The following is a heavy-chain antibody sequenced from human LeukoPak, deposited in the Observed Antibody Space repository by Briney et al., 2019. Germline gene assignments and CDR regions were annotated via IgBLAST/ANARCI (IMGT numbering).Heavy chain of an antibody. V-gene: IGHV1-2*02. Sequence: ASVKVSCKASGYAFTGYYMHWVRQAPGQGLEWMGWINPNSGGTNYAQKFQGRVTMTRDTSISTAYMELSRLRSDDTAVYYCARDADYGGYVLPDYWGQGTLVTVSS. J-gene: IGHJ4*02. CDR2: INPNSGGT. CDR3: ARDADYGGYVLPDY. CDR1: GYAFTGYY. D-gene: IGHD4-17*01.